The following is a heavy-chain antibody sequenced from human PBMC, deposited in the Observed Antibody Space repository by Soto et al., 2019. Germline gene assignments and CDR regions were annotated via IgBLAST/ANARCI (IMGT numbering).Heavy chain of an antibody. CDR3: ARGEPRITIFGVVRPPYYFDY. CDR1: GYTFTSYY. D-gene: IGHD3-3*01. CDR2: INPSGGST. J-gene: IGHJ4*02. Sequence: ASVKVSCKASGYTFTSYYMHWVRQAPGQGLEWMGIINPSGGSTSYAQKFQGRVTMTRDTSTSTVYMELSSLRSEDTAVYYCARGEPRITIFGVVRPPYYFDYWGQGTLVTVSS. V-gene: IGHV1-46*03.